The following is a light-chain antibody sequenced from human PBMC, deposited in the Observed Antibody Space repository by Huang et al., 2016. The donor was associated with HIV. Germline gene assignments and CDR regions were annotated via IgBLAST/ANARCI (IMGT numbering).Light chain of an antibody. CDR3: QGSLSIPHT. V-gene: IGKV1-39*01. J-gene: IGKJ2*01. CDR2: SAS. CDR1: ENIRRY. Sequence: DIQLTQSPSSLSASVGDRVTITCRASENIRRYLNWYQQKPGKPPKLLIHSASTLQSGVPSRFSGSGSGTDFTLTSTRLQPEDFATYYCQGSLSIPHTFGQGTNLEIK.